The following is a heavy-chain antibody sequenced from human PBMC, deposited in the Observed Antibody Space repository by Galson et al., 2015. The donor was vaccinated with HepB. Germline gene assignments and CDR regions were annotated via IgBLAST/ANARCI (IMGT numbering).Heavy chain of an antibody. Sequence: SLRLSCAASGFTFSGSGMHWVRQAPGKGLEWVAHMSFDGSKKFYVESAKGRFTISRDKSKNTLYLQMNSLRVEDTAVYYCAKDGGFPGTTGTFDMDVWGQGTTVIVSS. CDR1: GFTFSGSG. D-gene: IGHD1-1*01. V-gene: IGHV3-30*18. CDR3: AKDGGFPGTTGTFDMDV. J-gene: IGHJ6*02. CDR2: MSFDGSKK.